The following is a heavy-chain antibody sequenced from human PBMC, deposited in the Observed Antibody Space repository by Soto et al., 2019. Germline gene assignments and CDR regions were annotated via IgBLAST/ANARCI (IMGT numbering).Heavy chain of an antibody. D-gene: IGHD3-16*01. J-gene: IGHJ4*02. Sequence: QVQLVQSGAQVKKPGASVKVSCKASGYTFSSSSISWVRQAPGQGLECMGWISVYNGNTNYAQTLQGRVTMSTDTSTGTAYMELRSLRSHDTAVYYCARNASGGFDSWGQGTLVTVSS. V-gene: IGHV1-18*01. CDR3: ARNASGGFDS. CDR2: ISVYNGNT. CDR1: GYTFSSSS.